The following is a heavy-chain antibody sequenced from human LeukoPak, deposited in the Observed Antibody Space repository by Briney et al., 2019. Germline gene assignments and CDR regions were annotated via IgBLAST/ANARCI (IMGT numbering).Heavy chain of an antibody. CDR2: INPSGGST. CDR3: ARDGDYYDSSGSTPSYFDL. V-gene: IGHV1-46*01. CDR1: GYTFTSYY. D-gene: IGHD3-22*01. Sequence: ASVKVSCTASGYTFTSYYMHWVRQAPGQGLEWMGIINPSGGSTSYAQKFQGRVTMTRDTSTSTVYMELSSLRSEDTAVYYCARDGDYYDSSGSTPSYFDLWGRGTLVTVSS. J-gene: IGHJ2*01.